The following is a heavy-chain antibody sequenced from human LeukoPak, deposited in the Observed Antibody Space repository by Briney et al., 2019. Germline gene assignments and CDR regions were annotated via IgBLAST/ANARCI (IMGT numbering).Heavy chain of an antibody. CDR1: GFTFSSYG. Sequence: QSGGSLRLSCAASGFTFSSYGMHWVRQAPGKGLEWVAVISYDGSNKYYADSVKGRFTISRDNSKNTLYLQMNSLRAEDTAVYYCAKTLRGCSYGLKYFDYWGQGTLVTVSS. CDR3: AKTLRGCSYGLKYFDY. V-gene: IGHV3-30*18. CDR2: ISYDGSNK. D-gene: IGHD5-18*01. J-gene: IGHJ4*02.